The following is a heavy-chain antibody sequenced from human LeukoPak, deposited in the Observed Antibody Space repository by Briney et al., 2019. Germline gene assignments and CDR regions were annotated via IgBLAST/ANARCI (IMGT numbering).Heavy chain of an antibody. J-gene: IGHJ3*02. D-gene: IGHD5-24*01. Sequence: SETLSLTCTVSGGSISSSNYYWGWVRQPPGKGLEWIGTIYYRGSTYYNASLKSRVTISIDTSKNQFSLKLRSVTAADTAVYYCARHMVESRNGYLSAFDIWGQGTMVTVSS. CDR2: IYYRGST. V-gene: IGHV4-39*01. CDR3: ARHMVESRNGYLSAFDI. CDR1: GGSISSSNYY.